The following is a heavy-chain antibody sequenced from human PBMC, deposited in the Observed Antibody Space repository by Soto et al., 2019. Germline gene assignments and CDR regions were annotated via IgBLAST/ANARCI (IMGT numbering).Heavy chain of an antibody. CDR3: ARDSLRAPPEAFDI. Sequence: GGSLRLSCAASGFTFSSYWMSWVRQAPGKGLEWVANIKQDGSEKYYVDSVKGRFTISRDNAKNSLYLQMNSLRAEDTAVYYCARDSLRAPPEAFDIWGQGTMVTVSS. CDR1: GFTFSSYW. J-gene: IGHJ3*02. V-gene: IGHV3-7*01. CDR2: IKQDGSEK.